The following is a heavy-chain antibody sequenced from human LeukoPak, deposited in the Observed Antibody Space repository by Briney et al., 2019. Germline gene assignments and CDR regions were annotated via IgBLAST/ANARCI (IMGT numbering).Heavy chain of an antibody. Sequence: SETLSLTCTVSGYSISSGYYWGWIRQPPGKGLEWIGSIYHSGSTYYNPSLKSRVTISVDTSKNQFSLKLSSVTAADTAVYYCARGGSGYDYFDYWGQGTLVTVSS. V-gene: IGHV4-38-2*02. CDR2: IYHSGST. CDR1: GYSISSGYY. CDR3: ARGGSGYDYFDY. J-gene: IGHJ4*02. D-gene: IGHD5-12*01.